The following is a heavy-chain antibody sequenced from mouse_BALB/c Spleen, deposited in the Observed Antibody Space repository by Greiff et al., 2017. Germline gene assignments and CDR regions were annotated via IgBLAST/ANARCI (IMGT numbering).Heavy chain of an antibody. CDR2: IYPGGGYT. D-gene: IGHD2-14*01. CDR3: ARGVREGSWFAY. J-gene: IGHJ3*01. V-gene: IGHV1-63*02. CDR1: GYTFTNYW. Sequence: QVQLQQSGAELVRPGTSVKISCKASGYTFTNYWLGWVKQRPGHGLEWIGDIYPGGGYTNYNEKFKGKATLTADTSSSTAYMQLSSLTSEDSAVYFCARGVREGSWFAYWGQGTLVTVSA.